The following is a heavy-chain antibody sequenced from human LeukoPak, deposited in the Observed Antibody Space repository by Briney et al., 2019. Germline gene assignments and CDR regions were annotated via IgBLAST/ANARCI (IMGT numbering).Heavy chain of an antibody. CDR1: GGTFSSYA. J-gene: IGHJ4*02. CDR2: IIPIFGTA. D-gene: IGHD1-26*01. Sequence: SVKVSCTASGGTFSSYAISWVRQAPGQGLEWMGGIIPIFGTANYAQKFQGRVTITADESTSTAYMELSSLRSEDTAVYYCASRTGRYYFDYWGQGTLVTVSS. CDR3: ASRTGRYYFDY. V-gene: IGHV1-69*13.